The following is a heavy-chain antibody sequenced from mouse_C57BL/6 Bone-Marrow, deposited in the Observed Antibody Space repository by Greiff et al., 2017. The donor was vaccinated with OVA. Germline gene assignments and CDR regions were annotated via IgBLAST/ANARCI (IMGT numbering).Heavy chain of an antibody. CDR2: INPGSGGT. D-gene: IGHD2-4*01. J-gene: IGHJ4*01. CDR1: GYAFTNYL. CDR3: ARPYDYDGDYYAMDD. Sequence: QVQLQQSGAELVRPGTSVKVSCKASGYAFTNYLIEWVKQRPGQGLEWIGVINPGSGGTNYNEKFKGKATLTADKSSSTTYMQLSSLTSEDYAVDFCARPYDYDGDYYAMDDWGQGTSVTVSS. V-gene: IGHV1-54*01.